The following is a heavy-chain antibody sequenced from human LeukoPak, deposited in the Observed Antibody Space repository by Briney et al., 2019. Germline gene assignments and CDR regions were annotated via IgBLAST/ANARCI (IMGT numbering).Heavy chain of an antibody. CDR2: IDPRDSFT. V-gene: IGHV5-10-1*01. Sequence: GASLRISCKASGYAFTSYWISWVRRTPGKGLEWMARIDPRDSFTRYGPSFQGHVTISSDKSINTAYLHWSSLKASDTATYYCVRHYASGQDYWGQGTLVTVSS. CDR3: VRHYASGQDY. J-gene: IGHJ4*02. CDR1: GYAFTSYW. D-gene: IGHD3-10*01.